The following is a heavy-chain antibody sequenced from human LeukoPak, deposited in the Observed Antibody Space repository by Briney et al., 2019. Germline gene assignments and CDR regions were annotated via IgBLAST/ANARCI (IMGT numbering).Heavy chain of an antibody. Sequence: PGGSLRLSCAAPGFTFGDYGMHWVRQVPGKGLEWVSGISGGSGSIGYADSVKGRFTISRDNATNSLYLHMNSLRTEGTALYYCAKSFTNDWAIFDSWGQGTLVSVSS. J-gene: IGHJ4*02. CDR2: ISGGSGSI. CDR1: GFTFGDYG. CDR3: AKSFTNDWAIFDS. D-gene: IGHD3-9*01. V-gene: IGHV3-9*01.